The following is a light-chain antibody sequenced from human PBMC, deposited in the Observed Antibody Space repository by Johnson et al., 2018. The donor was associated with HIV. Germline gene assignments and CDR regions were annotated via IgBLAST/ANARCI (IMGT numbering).Light chain of an antibody. V-gene: IGLV1-51*02. Sequence: QSVLTQPPSVSAAPGQRVTISCSGTNSNIGYNSVSWYQQVPGAAPKLLIYENNKRPSGIADRSSASKSGTSATLAITGLQTGAEGDYYCGAWDSGLTAHFVFGRGTKITVL. CDR1: NSNIGYNS. J-gene: IGLJ1*01. CDR3: GAWDSGLTAHFV. CDR2: ENN.